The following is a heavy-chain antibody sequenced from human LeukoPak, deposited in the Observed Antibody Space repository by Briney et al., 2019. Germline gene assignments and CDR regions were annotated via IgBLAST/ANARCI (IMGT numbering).Heavy chain of an antibody. CDR2: ISNSSSYI. CDR1: GFTFSSYS. CDR3: ARGPGEGGSSGYYYGKPEDPAEYYFDY. Sequence: GGSLRLSCAASGFTFSSYSMNWVRQAPGTGLEWVSFISNSSSYIYYADSVKGRFTISRDNAKNSLYLQMNSLRAEDTAVYYCARGPGEGGSSGYYYGKPEDPAEYYFDYWGQGTLVTVSS. D-gene: IGHD3-22*01. J-gene: IGHJ4*02. V-gene: IGHV3-21*04.